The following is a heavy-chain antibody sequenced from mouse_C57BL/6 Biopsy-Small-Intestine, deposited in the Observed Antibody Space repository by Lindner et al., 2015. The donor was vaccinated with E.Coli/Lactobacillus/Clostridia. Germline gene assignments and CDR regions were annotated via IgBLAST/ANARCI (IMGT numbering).Heavy chain of an antibody. D-gene: IGHD1-1*01. CDR1: GFTFSSYG. CDR3: ARHRDYGSSYAMDY. J-gene: IGHJ4*01. Sequence: VQLQDRGGDLVKPGGSLKLSCAASGFTFSSYGMSWVRQTPDKRLEWVATISSGGIYTYYPDSVKGRFTISRDNAKNTLYLQMSSLKSEDTAMYYCARHRDYGSSYAMDYWGQGTSVTVSS. CDR2: ISSGGIYT. V-gene: IGHV5-6*01.